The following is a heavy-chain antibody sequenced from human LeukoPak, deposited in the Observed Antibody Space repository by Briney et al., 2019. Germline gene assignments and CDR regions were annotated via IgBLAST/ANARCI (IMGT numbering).Heavy chain of an antibody. J-gene: IGHJ6*02. D-gene: IGHD6-6*01. CDR2: IIPIFGTA. V-gene: IGHV1-69*13. CDR3: ARGSSIAARHYYGMDV. CDR1: GGTFSSYA. Sequence: VASVKVSCKASGGTFSSYAISWVRQAPGQGLEWMGGIIPIFGTANYAQKFQGRVTITADESTSTAYMELSSLRSEDTAVYYCARGSSIAARHYYGMDVWGQGTTVTVSS.